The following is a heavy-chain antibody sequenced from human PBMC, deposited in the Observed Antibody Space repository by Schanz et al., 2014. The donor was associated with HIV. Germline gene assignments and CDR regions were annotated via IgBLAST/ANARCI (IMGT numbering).Heavy chain of an antibody. CDR2: ISGSGGSP. CDR1: GFTFSSYA. V-gene: IGHV3-23*01. J-gene: IGHJ3*02. D-gene: IGHD3-16*01. CDR3: AQMGAFAAFDI. Sequence: QLLESGGGLVQPGGLLRLSCAASGFTFSSYAMSWVRQAPGKGLEWVSTISGSGGSPYYADSVKGRFTISRDNSRNTLFLQMDSLRVDDTAVYYCAQMGAFAAFDIWGHGTVVTVSS.